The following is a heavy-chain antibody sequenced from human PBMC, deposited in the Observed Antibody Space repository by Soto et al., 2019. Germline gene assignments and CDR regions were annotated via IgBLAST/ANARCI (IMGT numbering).Heavy chain of an antibody. Sequence: ASVKVSCKASGYTFTGYYMHWVRQAPGQGLDWMGWINPNSGGTKYAQKFQGRVTMTRDTSISTDYMELSRLRSDDTAVYYCAIEGSNSHKYFQHWGEGTLVTVSS. J-gene: IGHJ1*01. CDR2: INPNSGGT. CDR1: GYTFTGYY. CDR3: AIEGSNSHKYFQH. V-gene: IGHV1-2*02. D-gene: IGHD1-26*01.